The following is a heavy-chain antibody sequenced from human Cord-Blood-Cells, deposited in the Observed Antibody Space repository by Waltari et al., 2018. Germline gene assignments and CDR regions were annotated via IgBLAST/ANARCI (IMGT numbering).Heavy chain of an antibody. CDR3: ARQLGFGELLFDAFDI. D-gene: IGHD3-10*01. V-gene: IGHV4-39*01. J-gene: IGHJ3*02. Sequence: QLQLQESGPGLVKPSETLSLTCTVSGGSISSSSYYWGWIRQPPGKGVEWIGSIYYSGITYYNPSLKSRVTISVDTSKKQFSQKLSSVTAAETAVYYCARQLGFGELLFDAFDIWGQGTMVTVSS. CDR2: IYYSGIT. CDR1: GGSISSSSYY.